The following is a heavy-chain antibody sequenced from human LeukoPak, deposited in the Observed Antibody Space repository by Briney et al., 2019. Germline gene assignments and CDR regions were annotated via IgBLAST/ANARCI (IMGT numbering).Heavy chain of an antibody. CDR1: GFTLSSYE. CDR2: INWNGVST. CDR3: ARDPYNGNYGDSYYYYMDV. V-gene: IGHV3-20*04. Sequence: PGGSLRLSCAASGFTLSSYEMSWVRQSPGKGLEWVSGINWNGVSTGYADSVKGRFTISRDNAKNSLYLQMNRLRAEDTAIYYCARDPYNGNYGDSYYYYMDVWGKGTTVTISS. J-gene: IGHJ6*03. D-gene: IGHD1-26*01.